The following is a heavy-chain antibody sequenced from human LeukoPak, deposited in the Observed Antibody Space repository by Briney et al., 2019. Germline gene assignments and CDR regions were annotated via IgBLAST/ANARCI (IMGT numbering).Heavy chain of an antibody. CDR1: GGTFSSYA. J-gene: IGHJ4*02. CDR3: ARVRDGSNNYFDY. V-gene: IGHV1-69*13. CDR2: IIPIFGTA. Sequence: SVKVSCKASGGTFSSYAISWVRQAPGQGLEWMGGIIPIFGTANYAQKFQGRVTITADESTSAAYMELSSLRSEDTAVYYCARVRDGSNNYFDYWGQGTLVTVSS. D-gene: IGHD5-24*01.